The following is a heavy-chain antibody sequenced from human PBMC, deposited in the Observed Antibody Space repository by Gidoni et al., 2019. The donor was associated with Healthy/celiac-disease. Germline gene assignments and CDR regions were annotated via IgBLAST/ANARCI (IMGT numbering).Heavy chain of an antibody. CDR3: TTDSGDYCSSTSCYAYDAFDI. D-gene: IGHD2-2*01. CDR2: IKSKTDGGTT. CDR1: GFTCSNAW. Sequence: EVQLVESGGGLVKPGGSPRLSCAASGFTCSNAWPSWVRQAPGKGLEWVGRIKSKTDGGTTDYAAPVKGRFTISRDDSKNTLYLQMNSLKTEDTAVYYCTTDSGDYCSSTSCYAYDAFDIWGQGTMVTVSS. V-gene: IGHV3-15*01. J-gene: IGHJ3*02.